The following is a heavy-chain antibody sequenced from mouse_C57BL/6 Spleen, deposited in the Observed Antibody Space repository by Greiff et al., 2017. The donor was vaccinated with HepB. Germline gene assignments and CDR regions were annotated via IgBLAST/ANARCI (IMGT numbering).Heavy chain of an antibody. CDR3: ARAHGSRDAVDN. CDR2: IYPGSGST. J-gene: IGHJ4*01. CDR1: GYTFTSYW. V-gene: IGHV1-55*01. Sequence: QVQLQQPGAELVKPGASVKMSCKASGYTFTSYWITWVKQRPGQGLEWIGDIYPGSGSTNYNEKFKSKATLTVDTSSSTAYMQLSSLTSEDSAVYYGARAHGSRDAVDNWGQGTSVTVSS. D-gene: IGHD1-1*01.